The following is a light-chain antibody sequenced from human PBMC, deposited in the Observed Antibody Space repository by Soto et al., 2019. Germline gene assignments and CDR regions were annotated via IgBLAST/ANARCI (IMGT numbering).Light chain of an antibody. V-gene: IGLV2-14*01. J-gene: IGLJ2*01. CDR2: EVS. CDR1: SSDVGGYNY. Sequence: QSALTQPASVSGSPGQSITISCTGTSSDVGGYNYVSWYQQHPGKAPKLMIYEVSNRPSGVSNRVSGSKSGNTASLTISGLQAADEADYYCSSYTSSTYVVFGGGTQLTV. CDR3: SSYTSSTYVV.